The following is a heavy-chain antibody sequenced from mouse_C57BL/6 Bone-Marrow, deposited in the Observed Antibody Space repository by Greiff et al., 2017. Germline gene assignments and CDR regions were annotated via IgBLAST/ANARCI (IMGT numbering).Heavy chain of an antibody. J-gene: IGHJ4*01. D-gene: IGHD3-2*02. Sequence: VQLQQSGAELVKPGASVKISCKASGYAFSSYWMNWVKQRPGKGLEWIGQIYPGDGDTNYNGKFKGKATLTADKSSSTAYMQRSSLTSEDSAVYFCARGQLRLHAMDYWGQGTSVTVSS. CDR1: GYAFSSYW. V-gene: IGHV1-80*01. CDR3: ARGQLRLHAMDY. CDR2: IYPGDGDT.